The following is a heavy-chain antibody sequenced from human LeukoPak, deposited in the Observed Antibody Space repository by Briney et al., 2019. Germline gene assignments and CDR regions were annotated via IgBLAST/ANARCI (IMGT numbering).Heavy chain of an antibody. CDR3: TPLGGSGWYSFDY. J-gene: IGHJ4*02. CDR2: ISYDGNVK. V-gene: IGHV3-30-3*01. CDR1: GFSFSHYA. Sequence: PGGSLRLSCAASGFSFSHYALHWVRQAPGKGLEWLAFISYDGNVKYYADSVKGRFTISRDNSKNTLYLQMNSLRAEDTAVYYCTPLGGSGWYSFDYWGQGTLVTVSS. D-gene: IGHD6-19*01.